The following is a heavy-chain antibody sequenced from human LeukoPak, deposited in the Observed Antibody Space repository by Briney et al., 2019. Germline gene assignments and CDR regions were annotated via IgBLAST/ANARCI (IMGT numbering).Heavy chain of an antibody. D-gene: IGHD6-19*01. J-gene: IGHJ4*02. CDR3: AKGSSIAVAGTWLDY. CDR1: GFTFTNYW. Sequence: GGSLRLSCAASGFTFTNYWMSWVRQAPGKGLELVANIKQDRSEKYYVDSVKGRFTISRDNAKNSLYLQMNSLRAEDTALYYCAKGSSIAVAGTWLDYWGQGTLVTVSS. V-gene: IGHV3-7*03. CDR2: IKQDRSEK.